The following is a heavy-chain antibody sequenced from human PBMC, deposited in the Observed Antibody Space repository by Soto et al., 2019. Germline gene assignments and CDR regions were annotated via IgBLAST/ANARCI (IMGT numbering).Heavy chain of an antibody. CDR2: IHGTRSII. Sequence: ESGGGLVQPGGSLKLSCAVSGFTFSSHAMNWVRQAPGKGLEWVAYIHGTRSIIYYADSVKGRFTISRDNAKNSLYLQMDSLRNEDTALYYCARDARNADYDYWGQGTLVTVSS. V-gene: IGHV3-48*02. CDR1: GFTFSSHA. CDR3: ARDARNADYDY. D-gene: IGHD3-16*01. J-gene: IGHJ4*02.